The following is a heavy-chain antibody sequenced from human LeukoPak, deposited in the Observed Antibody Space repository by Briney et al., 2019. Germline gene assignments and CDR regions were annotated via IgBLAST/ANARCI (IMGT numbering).Heavy chain of an antibody. J-gene: IGHJ3*02. CDR2: IKEDGSEK. V-gene: IGHV3-7*01. Sequence: GGSLRLSCAASGFTFSNYGISWVRQAPGKGLEWLANIKEDGSEKNYVNSVKGRFTISRDNARNSLYLHMDSLRAEDTAVYYCARTVRGIVMPQNAFDIWGQGTRVTVSS. CDR1: GFTFSNYG. D-gene: IGHD3-22*01. CDR3: ARTVRGIVMPQNAFDI.